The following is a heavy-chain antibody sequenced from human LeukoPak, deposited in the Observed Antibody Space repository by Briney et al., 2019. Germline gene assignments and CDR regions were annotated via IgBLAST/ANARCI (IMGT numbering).Heavy chain of an antibody. J-gene: IGHJ4*02. V-gene: IGHV1-18*01. Sequence: ASVKVSCKASGYTFTSYGISRVRQAPGQGLEWMGWISAYNGNTNYAQKLQDRVTMTTDTSTSTAYMELRSLRSDDTAVYYCARHGSIAARPLYYFDYWGQGTLVTVSS. D-gene: IGHD6-6*01. CDR2: ISAYNGNT. CDR3: ARHGSIAARPLYYFDY. CDR1: GYTFTSYG.